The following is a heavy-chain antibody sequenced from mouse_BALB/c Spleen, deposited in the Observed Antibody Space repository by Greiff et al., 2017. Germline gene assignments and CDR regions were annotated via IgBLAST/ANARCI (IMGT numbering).Heavy chain of an antibody. CDR3: KRAEITAGDMED. CDR1: GFTFSSYA. V-gene: IGHV5-6-5*01. CDR2: ISSGGST. D-gene: IGHD1-1*01. Sequence: EVKLMESGGGLVKPGGSLKLSCAASGFTFSSYAMSWVRQTPEKRLEWVASISSGGSTYYPDSVKGRFTISRDNARNILYLQMSSLRSEDTAMYYCKRAEITAGDMEDGGQRTSVTVPS. J-gene: IGHJ4*01.